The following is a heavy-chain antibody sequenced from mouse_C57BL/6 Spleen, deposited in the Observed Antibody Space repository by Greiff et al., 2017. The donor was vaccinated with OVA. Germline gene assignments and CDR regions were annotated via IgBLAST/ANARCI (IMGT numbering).Heavy chain of an antibody. Sequence: QVQLQQPGAELVKPGASVKLSCTASGYTFTSYWMHWVKQRPGQGLEWIGMIHPNSGSTNYNEKFKSKATLTVDKSSSTAYMQLSSLSSEDSAVYNCSRKNSNYFDYWGQGTTVTVSS. V-gene: IGHV1-64*01. D-gene: IGHD2-5*01. J-gene: IGHJ2*01. CDR3: SRKNSNYFDY. CDR2: IHPNSGST. CDR1: GYTFTSYW.